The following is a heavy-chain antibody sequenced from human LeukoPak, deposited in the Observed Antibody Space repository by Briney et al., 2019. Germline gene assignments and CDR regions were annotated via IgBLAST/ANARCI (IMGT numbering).Heavy chain of an antibody. CDR2: VYFTGSG. CDR3: ARDFGAFDDSSGYFDY. Sequence: SETLSLTCTVSGGSISSYYWSWIRQPPGKGLEWIGSVYFTGSGYYNPSLKSRVTISLDTSKNQFSLKLSSVTAADTAVYYCARDFGAFDDSSGYFDYWGQGTLVTVSS. V-gene: IGHV4-59*12. J-gene: IGHJ4*02. D-gene: IGHD3-22*01. CDR1: GGSISSYY.